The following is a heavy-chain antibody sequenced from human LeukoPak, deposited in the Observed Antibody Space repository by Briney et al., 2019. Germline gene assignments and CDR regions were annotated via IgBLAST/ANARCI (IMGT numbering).Heavy chain of an antibody. Sequence: SETLSLTCTVSGGSISSYYWSWIRQPPGKGPEWIGYIYYSGSTNYNPSLKSRVTISVDTSKNQFSLKLSSVTAADTAVYYCARIPWGQQLVDYWGQGTLVTVSS. V-gene: IGHV4-59*08. J-gene: IGHJ4*02. CDR3: ARIPWGQQLVDY. D-gene: IGHD6-13*01. CDR1: GGSISSYY. CDR2: IYYSGST.